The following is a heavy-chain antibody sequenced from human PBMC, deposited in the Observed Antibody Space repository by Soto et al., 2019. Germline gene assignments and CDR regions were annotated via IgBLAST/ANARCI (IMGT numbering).Heavy chain of an antibody. V-gene: IGHV3-21*01. CDR3: ARDPEGSGCSSTSCFYYYYYGMDV. CDR2: ISSSSSYI. J-gene: IGHJ6*02. D-gene: IGHD2-2*01. Sequence: EVQLVESGGGLVKPGGSLRLSCAASGFTFSSYSMNWVRQAPGKGLEWVSSISSSSSYIYYADSVKGRFTISRDNAKNSLYRQMNRLRADDTAVYYCARDPEGSGCSSTSCFYYYYYGMDVWGQGTTVTVSS. CDR1: GFTFSSYS.